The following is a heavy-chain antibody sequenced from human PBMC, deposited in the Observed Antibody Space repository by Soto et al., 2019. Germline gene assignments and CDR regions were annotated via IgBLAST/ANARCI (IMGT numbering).Heavy chain of an antibody. CDR1: GFTFSAYT. Sequence: LILSCEASGFTFSAYTINWVRQARVKVPEWVSSISSTSSYIYYADSVKGRFTITRDNAKNSLFLQMTSLRAEDTAVYYCARDHSRRIVGATYDCWGQGTRVTVSS. CDR3: ARDHSRRIVGATYDC. V-gene: IGHV3-21*01. D-gene: IGHD1-26*01. J-gene: IGHJ4*02. CDR2: ISSTSSYI.